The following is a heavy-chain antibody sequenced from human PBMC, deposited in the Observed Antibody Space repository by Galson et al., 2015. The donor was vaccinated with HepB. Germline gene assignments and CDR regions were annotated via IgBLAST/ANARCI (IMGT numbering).Heavy chain of an antibody. V-gene: IGHV1-69*13. CDR2: IIPIVGTR. Sequence: VKVSCKASGGTFSSSAVSWVRQAPGQGLEWMGGIIPIVGTRNFAQKFQGRVTLTADESATTVYMDLSSLTSEDTAVYHCAREGFYDNYPRGIFDYWGQGTLVTVSS. J-gene: IGHJ4*02. CDR1: GGTFSSSA. D-gene: IGHD5/OR15-5a*01. CDR3: AREGFYDNYPRGIFDY.